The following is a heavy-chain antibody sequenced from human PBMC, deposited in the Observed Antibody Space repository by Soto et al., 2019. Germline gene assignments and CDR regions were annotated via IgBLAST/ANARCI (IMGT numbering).Heavy chain of an antibody. J-gene: IGHJ6*02. CDR3: ASKWFGELSPDLYGMDV. Sequence: QVQLEQSGAEVKKPGSSVKVSCKASGGTFSSYAISWVRQAPGQGLEWMGGIIPIFGTANYAQKFQGRVTITADESTSTAYMELSSLRSEDTAVYYCASKWFGELSPDLYGMDVWGQGTTVTVSS. CDR1: GGTFSSYA. V-gene: IGHV1-69*01. CDR2: IIPIFGTA. D-gene: IGHD3-10*01.